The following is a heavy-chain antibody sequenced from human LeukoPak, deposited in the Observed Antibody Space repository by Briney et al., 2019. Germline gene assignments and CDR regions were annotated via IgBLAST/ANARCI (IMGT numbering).Heavy chain of an antibody. D-gene: IGHD3-9*01. CDR3: ARFYYDILTGYYYFDY. CDR1: GYTFTGYY. CDR2: INPNSGGT. V-gene: IGHV1-2*02. Sequence: ASVKVSCKASGYTFTGYYMHWVRQAPGQGLEWMGWINPNSGGTNYAQKFQGRVTMTRDTSISTAYMELSRLRSDDTAAYYCARFYYDILTGYYYFDYWGQGTLVTVSS. J-gene: IGHJ4*02.